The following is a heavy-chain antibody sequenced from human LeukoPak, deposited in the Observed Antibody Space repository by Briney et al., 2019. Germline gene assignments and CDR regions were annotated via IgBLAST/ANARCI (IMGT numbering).Heavy chain of an antibody. J-gene: IGHJ4*02. CDR1: GYTLTELS. D-gene: IGHD3-3*01. V-gene: IGHV1-24*01. Sequence: ASVKVSCKVSGYTLTELSMHWVRQAPGKGLEWMGGFDPEDGETIYAQKFQGRVTMTEDTSTDTAYMELSSLRSEDTAVYYCATDDLTIFGVVLSFWGQGTLVTVSS. CDR2: FDPEDGET. CDR3: ATDDLTIFGVVLSF.